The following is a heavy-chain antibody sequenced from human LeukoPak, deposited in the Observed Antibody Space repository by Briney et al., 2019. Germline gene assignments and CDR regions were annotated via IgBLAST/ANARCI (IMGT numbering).Heavy chain of an antibody. CDR2: ISSSDTI. CDR3: ARGFGGAADY. D-gene: IGHD3-16*01. J-gene: IGHJ4*02. V-gene: IGHV3-48*03. Sequence: GGSLRLSCVASGFTFSSYEMNWVRQAPGKGLEWVSYISSSDTIYYADSVKGRFSISRDNAKNSLYLQMNSLRAEDTAVYYCARGFGGAADYWGQGTLVTVSS. CDR1: GFTFSSYE.